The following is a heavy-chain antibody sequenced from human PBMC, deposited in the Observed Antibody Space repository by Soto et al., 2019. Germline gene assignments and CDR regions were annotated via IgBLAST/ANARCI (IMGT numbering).Heavy chain of an antibody. V-gene: IGHV3-30*18. D-gene: IGHD3-22*01. Sequence: QVQLVESGGGVVQPGRSLRLSCAASGFTFSSYGMHWVRQAPGKGLEWMAVISHDGTKKYYVDSVKGRFTISRDNSKNTLSLQMNSLRAEDTALYSCAKGSDTSGYYQLDYWGQGTLVTVSS. CDR3: AKGSDTSGYYQLDY. CDR1: GFTFSSYG. CDR2: ISHDGTKK. J-gene: IGHJ4*02.